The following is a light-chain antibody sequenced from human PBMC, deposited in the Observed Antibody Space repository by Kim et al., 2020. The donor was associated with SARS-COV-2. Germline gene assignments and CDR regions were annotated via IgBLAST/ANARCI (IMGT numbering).Light chain of an antibody. Sequence: DIRMTQSPSTLSASIGDRVTITCRASQSISIWLALYQQKPGKAPKLLIDKSSSLQSGVPSRFSGSGSGTEFTLTISSLQPDDSATYYCQQYSSCSTFGQGTKVDIK. V-gene: IGKV1-5*03. J-gene: IGKJ1*01. CDR3: QQYSSCST. CDR2: KSS. CDR1: QSISIW.